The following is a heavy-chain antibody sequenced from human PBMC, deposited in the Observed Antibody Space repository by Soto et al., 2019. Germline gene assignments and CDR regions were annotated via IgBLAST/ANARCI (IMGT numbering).Heavy chain of an antibody. V-gene: IGHV4-59*08. J-gene: IGHJ4*02. CDR1: GGSISSYY. D-gene: IGHD6-6*01. CDR2: IYYSGST. Sequence: SETLSLTCTVSGGSISSYYWGWIRQPPGKGLEWIGYIYYSGSTNYNPSLKSRVTISVDTSENQFSLKLSSVTAADTAVYYCARSHSSWYYFDYWGQGTLVTVSS. CDR3: ARSHSSWYYFDY.